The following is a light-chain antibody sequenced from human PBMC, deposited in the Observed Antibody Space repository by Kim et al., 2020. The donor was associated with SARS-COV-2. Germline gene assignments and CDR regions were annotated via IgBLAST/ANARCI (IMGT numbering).Light chain of an antibody. J-gene: IGKJ4*01. CDR3: QQYHDVPFT. CDR2: EAT. Sequence: DIQMTQSPSSLSASVGDRVTITCLASQDIDNSLNWYQQKPGETPKLLIYEATNLETGVPRRFTGSTSVTDYTFTISSLQPEDVATYYCQQYHDVPFTFGGGTKVDIK. V-gene: IGKV1-33*01. CDR1: QDIDNS.